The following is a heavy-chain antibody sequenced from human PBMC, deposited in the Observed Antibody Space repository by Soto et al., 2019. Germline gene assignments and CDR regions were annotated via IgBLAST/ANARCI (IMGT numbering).Heavy chain of an antibody. CDR1: GGSISSYY. Sequence: QVQLQESGPGLVKPSETLSLTCTVSGGSISSYYWSWIRQPPGKGLEWIGYINYSGCTNYNPSLKCRVTISVDTSKNQFSLKLSSVTAADTAVYYCARPHGGSSGWDNWFDPWGQGTLVTVSS. D-gene: IGHD6-25*01. CDR2: INYSGCT. J-gene: IGHJ5*02. CDR3: ARPHGGSSGWDNWFDP. V-gene: IGHV4-59*01.